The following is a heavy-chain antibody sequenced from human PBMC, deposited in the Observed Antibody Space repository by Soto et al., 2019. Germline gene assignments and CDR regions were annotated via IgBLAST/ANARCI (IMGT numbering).Heavy chain of an antibody. CDR3: ARHSGEVVAAPTWFDP. CDR2: IYYSGST. CDR1: GGSISSSSYY. Sequence: QLQLQESGPGLVKPSETLSLTCTVSGGSISSSSYYWGWIRQPPGKGLEWIGSIYYSGSTYYNPSLKRRVTISVDTSKNQFSLKLSSVTAADTAVYYCARHSGEVVAAPTWFDPWGQGTLVTVSS. V-gene: IGHV4-39*01. D-gene: IGHD2-15*01. J-gene: IGHJ5*02.